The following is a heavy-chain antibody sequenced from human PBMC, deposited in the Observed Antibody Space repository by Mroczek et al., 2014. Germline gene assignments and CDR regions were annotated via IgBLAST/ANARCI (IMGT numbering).Heavy chain of an antibody. J-gene: IGHJ6*03. V-gene: IGHV1-8*01. CDR1: GYTFTSYD. CDR2: MNPNSGNT. Sequence: QVQLVQSGAEVKKPGASVKVSCKASGYTFTSYDINWVRQATGQGLEWMGWMNPNSGNTGYAQKFQGRVTMTRNTSVSTAYMELSSLRSEDTAVYYCARTDWNYYYYYMDVWGKGTTVTVSS. CDR3: ARTDWNYYYYYMDV. D-gene: IGHD3-9*01.